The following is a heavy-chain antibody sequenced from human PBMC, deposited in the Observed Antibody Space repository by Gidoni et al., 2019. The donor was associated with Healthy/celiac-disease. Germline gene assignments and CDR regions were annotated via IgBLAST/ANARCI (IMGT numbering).Heavy chain of an antibody. CDR2: ISSSSSYI. CDR3: AREPRPHIWEWLLHY. D-gene: IGHD3-3*01. Sequence: EVQLVESVVGLVKPGGSLRLSCAASGFTFSRYSMNWVRQAPGKGLEWVSSISSSSSYIYYADSVKGRFTISRDNAKNALYLQMNSLRAEDTAVYYCAREPRPHIWEWLLHYWGQGTLVTVSS. CDR1: GFTFSRYS. V-gene: IGHV3-21*01. J-gene: IGHJ4*02.